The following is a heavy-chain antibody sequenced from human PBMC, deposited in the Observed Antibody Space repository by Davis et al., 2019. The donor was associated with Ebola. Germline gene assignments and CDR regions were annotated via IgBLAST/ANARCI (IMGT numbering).Heavy chain of an antibody. CDR1: GFTFSSYD. D-gene: IGHD6-13*01. CDR3: VKGGWQQYFDY. Sequence: GESLKISCAASGFTFSSYDMSWVRQAPGKGLEWVSVIYGGGSTYYADSVKGRFTISRDNSKNTLYLQMNSLRAEDTAVYYCVKGGWQQYFDYWGQGTLVTVSS. J-gene: IGHJ4*02. V-gene: IGHV3-53*01. CDR2: IYGGGST.